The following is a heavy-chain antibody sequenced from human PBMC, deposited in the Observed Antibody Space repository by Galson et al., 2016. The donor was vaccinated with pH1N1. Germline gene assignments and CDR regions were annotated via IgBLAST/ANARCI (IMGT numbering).Heavy chain of an antibody. D-gene: IGHD4-17*01. CDR3: AHSGYGDYVGGLHY. Sequence: PALVKPTQALTLTCTFSGFSLSTSGVGVGWIRQPPGKALEWLALIYWDDDKRYSPSLKSRLTITKDTSKNQVVLTMTNMDPEDTATYYCAHSGYGDYVGGLHYWGQGTLVTVSS. J-gene: IGHJ4*02. CDR2: IYWDDDK. CDR1: GFSLSTSGVG. V-gene: IGHV2-5*02.